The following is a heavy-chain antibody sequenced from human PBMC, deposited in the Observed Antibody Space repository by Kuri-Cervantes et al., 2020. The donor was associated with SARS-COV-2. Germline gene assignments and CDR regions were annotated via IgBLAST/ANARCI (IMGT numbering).Heavy chain of an antibody. D-gene: IGHD1-7*01. CDR1: GFTFSSYS. CDR2: ISSSSNTI. V-gene: IGHV3-48*01. Sequence: GESLKISCAASGFTFSSYSMNWVRQAPGKGLEWVSYISSSSNTIYYADSVDGRFTISRDNAKNSLYLQMNRLSAEDTAVYYCARYELEVHGDAFDNWGQGTMVTVSS. CDR3: ARYELEVHGDAFDN. J-gene: IGHJ3*02.